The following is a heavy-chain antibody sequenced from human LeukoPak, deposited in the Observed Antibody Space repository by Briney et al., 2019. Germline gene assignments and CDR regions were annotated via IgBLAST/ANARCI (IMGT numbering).Heavy chain of an antibody. D-gene: IGHD6-19*01. CDR2: ISSTNGYI. CDR3: AKDIGIAVAGPDY. J-gene: IGHJ4*02. V-gene: IGHV3-21*01. Sequence: SGGSLRLSCAASGFTFSSYSMNWVRQAPGKGLEWVSYISSTNGYIYYADSVRGRFTISRDNAKNSLSLQMNSLRAEDTAVYYCAKDIGIAVAGPDYWGQGTLVTVSS. CDR1: GFTFSSYS.